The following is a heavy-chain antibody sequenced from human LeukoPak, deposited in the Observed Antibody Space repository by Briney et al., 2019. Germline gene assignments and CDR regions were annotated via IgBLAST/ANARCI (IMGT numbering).Heavy chain of an antibody. J-gene: IGHJ6*02. CDR2: ISYDGSNK. CDR1: GFIFSSYV. V-gene: IGHV3-30*03. Sequence: GGSPRLSCAASGFIFSSYVMGWVRQAPGKGLEWVAVISYDGSNKCYADSVKGRFTISRDNSKNTLYLQMNSLRAEDTAVYYCAGELSSYGMDVWGQGTTVTVSS. CDR3: AGELSSYGMDV. D-gene: IGHD3-16*02.